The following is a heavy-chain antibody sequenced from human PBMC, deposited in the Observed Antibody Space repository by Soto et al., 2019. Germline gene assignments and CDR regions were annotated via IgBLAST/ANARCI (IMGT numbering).Heavy chain of an antibody. J-gene: IGHJ4*02. Sequence: GGSLRLSCAASGFTFSSYGMHWVRQAPGKGLEWVAVISYDGSNKYYADSVKGRFTISRDNSKNTLYLQMNSLRAEDMAVYYCAKDHPYYYDSSGYPGPIGYWGQGTLVTVSS. V-gene: IGHV3-30*18. CDR3: AKDHPYYYDSSGYPGPIGY. CDR2: ISYDGSNK. CDR1: GFTFSSYG. D-gene: IGHD3-22*01.